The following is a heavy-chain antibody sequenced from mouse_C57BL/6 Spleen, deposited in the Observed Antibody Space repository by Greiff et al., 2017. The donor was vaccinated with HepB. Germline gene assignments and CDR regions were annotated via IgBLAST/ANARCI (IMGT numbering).Heavy chain of an antibody. CDR1: GYTFTTYP. CDR2: FHPYNDDT. D-gene: IGHD1-1*01. V-gene: IGHV1-47*01. J-gene: IGHJ1*03. CDR3: ARNYGSSRHWYFDV. Sequence: QVHVKQSGAELVKPGASVKMSCKASGYTFTTYPIEWMKQNHGKSLEWIGNFHPYNDDTKYNEKFKGKATLTVEKSSSTVYLELSRLTSDDSAVYYCARNYGSSRHWYFDVWGTGTTVTVSS.